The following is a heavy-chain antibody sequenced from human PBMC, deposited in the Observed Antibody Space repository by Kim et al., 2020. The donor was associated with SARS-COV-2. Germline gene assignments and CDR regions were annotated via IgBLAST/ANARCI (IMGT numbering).Heavy chain of an antibody. Sequence: QKFQGRVTITRDTSASTAYMELSSLRSEDTAVYYCARDAVVYALVDWFDPWGQGTLVTVSS. D-gene: IGHD2-8*02. CDR3: ARDAVVYALVDWFDP. J-gene: IGHJ5*02. V-gene: IGHV1-3*01.